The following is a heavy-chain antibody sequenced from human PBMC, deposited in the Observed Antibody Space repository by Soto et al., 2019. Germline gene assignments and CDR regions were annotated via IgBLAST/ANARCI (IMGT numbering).Heavy chain of an antibody. CDR2: ISDDGSDK. CDR3: AKDSHNEVVYYFDS. D-gene: IGHD1-1*01. V-gene: IGHV3-30*18. CDR1: GFPFSTYG. J-gene: IGHJ4*02. Sequence: QVQLVESGGGVVQPGRSLTLSCAASGFPFSTYGMHWVRQAPAKGLEWVAVISDDGSDKYYADSVKGRFTVSRDNSKNTLYLLMNSLRAEDTAVYYCAKDSHNEVVYYFDSWGQGTLVTVSS.